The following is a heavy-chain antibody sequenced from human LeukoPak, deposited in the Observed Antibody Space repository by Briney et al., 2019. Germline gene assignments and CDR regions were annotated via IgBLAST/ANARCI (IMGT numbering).Heavy chain of an antibody. V-gene: IGHV3-23*01. CDR3: ARPYSSSWYSLSDFDY. Sequence: GGSLRLSCAASGFTFSSYAMSWVRQAPGKGLEWVSAISGSGGSTYYADSVKGRFTISRDNSKNTLYLQMNSLRAEDTAVYYCARPYSSSWYSLSDFDYWGQGTLVTVSS. D-gene: IGHD6-13*01. CDR1: GFTFSSYA. CDR2: ISGSGGST. J-gene: IGHJ4*02.